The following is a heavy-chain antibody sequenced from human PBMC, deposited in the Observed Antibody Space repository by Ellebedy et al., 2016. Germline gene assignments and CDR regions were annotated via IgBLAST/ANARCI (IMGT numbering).Heavy chain of an antibody. Sequence: GGSLRLXXAASGFTFSSYSMNWVRQAPGKGLEWVSSISSSSSYIYYADSVKGRFTISRDNAKNSLYLQMNSLRAEDTAVYYCARAAHRGGPLDYWGQGTLVTVSS. CDR3: ARAAHRGGPLDY. J-gene: IGHJ4*02. CDR2: ISSSSSYI. CDR1: GFTFSSYS. D-gene: IGHD2-15*01. V-gene: IGHV3-21*01.